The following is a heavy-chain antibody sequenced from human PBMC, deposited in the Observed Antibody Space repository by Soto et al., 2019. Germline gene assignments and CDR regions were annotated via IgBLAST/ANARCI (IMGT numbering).Heavy chain of an antibody. D-gene: IGHD3-9*01. CDR1: GDSVRNQY. CDR3: ARLEGLATISYYFDF. J-gene: IGHJ4*02. Sequence: SETLSLTCTVSGDSVRNQYWSWIRRPPGRGLEWIGYIYRSGSTKYNPSLKSRLTISVDTSKNQFSLKLSSVTAADTAVYYCARLEGLATISYYFDFWGPGALVTVS. CDR2: IYRSGST. V-gene: IGHV4-4*09.